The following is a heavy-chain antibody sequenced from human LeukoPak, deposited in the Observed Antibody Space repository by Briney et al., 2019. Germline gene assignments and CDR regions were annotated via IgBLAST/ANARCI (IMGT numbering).Heavy chain of an antibody. Sequence: ASVKVSCKASGYTFTGYYMHWVRQAPGQGLEWMGWINPNSGGTNYAQKFQGRVTMSRDTSISTAYMELSRLRSDDTAVYYCARDPPREDCSSTSCYIVPEFDYWGQGTLVTVSS. CDR2: INPNSGGT. D-gene: IGHD2-2*02. J-gene: IGHJ4*02. CDR1: GYTFTGYY. V-gene: IGHV1-2*02. CDR3: ARDPPREDCSSTSCYIVPEFDY.